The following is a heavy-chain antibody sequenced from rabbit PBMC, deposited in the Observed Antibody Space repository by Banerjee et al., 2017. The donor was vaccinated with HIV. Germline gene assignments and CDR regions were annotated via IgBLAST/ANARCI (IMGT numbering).Heavy chain of an antibody. Sequence: QSLEESGGDLVKPGASLTLTCIASGFSFSSSDWICWVRQAPGKGPEWIACIYTGSSGSTYYANWAKGRFTISKTSSTTVTLQMTSLTPADTATYFCARDAGYAGSNLWGQGTLVTVS. CDR2: IYTGSSGST. CDR1: GFSFSSSDW. D-gene: IGHD4-2*01. CDR3: ARDAGYAGSNL. J-gene: IGHJ4*01. V-gene: IGHV1S40*01.